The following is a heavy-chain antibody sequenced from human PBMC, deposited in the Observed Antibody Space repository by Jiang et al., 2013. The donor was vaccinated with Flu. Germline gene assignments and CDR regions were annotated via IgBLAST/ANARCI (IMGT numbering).Heavy chain of an antibody. J-gene: IGHJ3*02. CDR2: IYYSGST. V-gene: IGHV4-39*07. CDR1: GGSINSTSAY. CDR3: AREHYYDTTVTRSFDI. D-gene: IGHD3-22*01. Sequence: TVSGGSINSTSAYWGWIRQPPGKGLEWIGSIYYSGSTYYNPSLKSRVTISVDTSKNQFSLKLSSVTAADTAVYYCAREHYYDTTVTRSFDIWGQGTMVTVSS.